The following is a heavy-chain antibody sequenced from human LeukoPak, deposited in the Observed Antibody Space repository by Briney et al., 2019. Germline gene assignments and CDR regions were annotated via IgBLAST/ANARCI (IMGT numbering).Heavy chain of an antibody. V-gene: IGHV3-21*01. D-gene: IGHD3-3*01. CDR1: GFTFSSYS. Sequence: GGSLRLSCAASGFTFSSYSMNWVRQAPGKGLEWVSSISSSSSYIYYADSVKGRFTISRDNAKNSLHLQMNSLRAEDTAVYYCARQWFSTIFGVVTTHDAFDIWGQGTMVTVSS. CDR3: ARQWFSTIFGVVTTHDAFDI. J-gene: IGHJ3*02. CDR2: ISSSSSYI.